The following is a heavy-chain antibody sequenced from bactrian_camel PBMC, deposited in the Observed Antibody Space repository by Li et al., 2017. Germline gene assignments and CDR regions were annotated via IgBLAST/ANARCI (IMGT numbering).Heavy chain of an antibody. V-gene: IGHV3S53*01. CDR1: DYTAC. CDR3: AADETCVRWYLPAGSADFGA. J-gene: IGHJ6*01. CDR2: IDSDGST. D-gene: IGHD2*01. Sequence: VQLVESGGGSVQAGGSLRLSCVVSDYTACMAWFRQAPGNEREGVAAIDSDGSTTYADSVKGRFTISKDNAKNTLYLQMNSLKPEDTAMYYCAADETCVRWYLPAGSADFGAWGQGTQVTVS.